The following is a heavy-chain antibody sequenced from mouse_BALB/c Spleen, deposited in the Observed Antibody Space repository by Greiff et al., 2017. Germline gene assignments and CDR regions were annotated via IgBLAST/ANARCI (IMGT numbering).Heavy chain of an antibody. D-gene: IGHD1-1*01. CDR3: ARHASYYGSSYETD. Sequence: EVNVVESGGGLVQPGGSLKLSCAASGFTFSSYTMSWVRQTPEKRLEWVAYISNGGGSTYYPDTVKGRFTISRDNAKNTLYLQTSSLKSEDTAMYYCARHASYYGSSYETDWGQGTLVTVSA. V-gene: IGHV5-12-2*01. J-gene: IGHJ3*01. CDR2: ISNGGGST. CDR1: GFTFSSYT.